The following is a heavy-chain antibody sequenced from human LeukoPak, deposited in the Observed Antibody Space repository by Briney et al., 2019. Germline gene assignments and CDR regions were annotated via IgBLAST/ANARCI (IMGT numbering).Heavy chain of an antibody. CDR2: IKQDGSEK. J-gene: IGHJ4*02. CDR1: GFTFSSYW. CDR3: AGLDQARLLGLGC. V-gene: IGHV3-7*01. D-gene: IGHD2-15*01. Sequence: QPGGSLRLSCAASGFTFSSYWMSWVRQAPGKGLEWVANIKQDGSEKYYVDSVKGRFTISRDNVKKSLYLQMNSLRAEDTAVYYCAGLDQARLLGLGCWGQGTLVTVSS.